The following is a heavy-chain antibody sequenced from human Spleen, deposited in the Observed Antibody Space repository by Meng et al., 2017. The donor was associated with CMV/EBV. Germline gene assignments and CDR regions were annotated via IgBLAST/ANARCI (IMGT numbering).Heavy chain of an antibody. Sequence: LRLSCAASGFTFRSYAMHWVRQAPGKGLEWVSTISEIRDASYYGDSVKGRFAISRDNSKNTLYLQMSSLRVEDTAVYYCAKARQCEDWGQGTLVTVSS. CDR1: GFTFRSYA. CDR3: AKARQCED. CDR2: ISEIRDAS. V-gene: IGHV3-23*01. J-gene: IGHJ4*02.